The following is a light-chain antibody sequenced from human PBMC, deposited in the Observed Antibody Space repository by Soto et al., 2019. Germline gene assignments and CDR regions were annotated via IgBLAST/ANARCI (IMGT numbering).Light chain of an antibody. Sequence: DIQMTQSPSSVSASVGDGLTITCRASRDISNSLAWYQQTPGKAPKLLLRGASSLHRGVPSRFSGGGAGTDFTLTISSLQPEDFATYYCQQANSFPLSFGQGTRLEIK. V-gene: IGKV1-12*01. CDR3: QQANSFPLS. CDR1: RDISNS. J-gene: IGKJ5*01. CDR2: GAS.